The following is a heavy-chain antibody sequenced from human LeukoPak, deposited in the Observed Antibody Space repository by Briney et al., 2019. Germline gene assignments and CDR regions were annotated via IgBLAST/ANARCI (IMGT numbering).Heavy chain of an antibody. CDR2: IYYSGST. V-gene: IGHV4-59*01. J-gene: IGHJ4*02. CDR1: GGSISSYY. D-gene: IGHD3-10*01. Sequence: SETLSLTCAVSGGSISSYYWSWIRQPPGKGLEWIGYIYYSGSTNYNPSLKSRVTISVDTSKNQFSLKLSSVTAADTAVYYCASDGFGELSGYWGQGTLVTVSS. CDR3: ASDGFGELSGY.